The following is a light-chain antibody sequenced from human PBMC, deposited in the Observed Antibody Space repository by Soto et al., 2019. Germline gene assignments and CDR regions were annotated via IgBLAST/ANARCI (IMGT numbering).Light chain of an antibody. Sequence: EIVMTQSPATLSVSPGERATLSCRASQSVSSNLAWYQQKPGQAPRLLIYGASTRATGIPARFSGSGSGTEFTLTISSLQSEDFAVYYCPHYNNWPRTFGQGTKVDIK. CDR3: PHYNNWPRT. CDR2: GAS. V-gene: IGKV3-15*01. CDR1: QSVSSN. J-gene: IGKJ1*01.